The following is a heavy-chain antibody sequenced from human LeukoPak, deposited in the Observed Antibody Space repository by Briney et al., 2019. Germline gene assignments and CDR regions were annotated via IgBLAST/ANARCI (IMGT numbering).Heavy chain of an antibody. Sequence: GESLKISCKGSGYSFTSYWIGWVRQMPGKGLEWMGIIYPGDSDTRYSPSFQGQVTISADKSISTAYLQWSSLKASDTAMYYCARQGAPGIAVAHDAFDIWGQGTMVTVSS. V-gene: IGHV5-51*01. D-gene: IGHD6-19*01. CDR2: IYPGDSDT. J-gene: IGHJ3*02. CDR1: GYSFTSYW. CDR3: ARQGAPGIAVAHDAFDI.